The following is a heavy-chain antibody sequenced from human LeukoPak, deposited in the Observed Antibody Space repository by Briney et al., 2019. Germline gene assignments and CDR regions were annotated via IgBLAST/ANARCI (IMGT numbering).Heavy chain of an antibody. CDR1: GFTFSSYA. CDR3: AKTDIVVRPAPYYFDY. D-gene: IGHD2-2*01. J-gene: IGHJ4*02. CDR2: ISGSGGST. V-gene: IGHV3-23*01. Sequence: QSGGSLRLSCAASGFTFSSYAMSWVRQAPGKGLEWVSAISGSGGSTYYADSVKGRFTISRDNSKNTLYLQMNSLRAEDTAVYYCAKTDIVVRPAPYYFDYWGQGTLVTVSS.